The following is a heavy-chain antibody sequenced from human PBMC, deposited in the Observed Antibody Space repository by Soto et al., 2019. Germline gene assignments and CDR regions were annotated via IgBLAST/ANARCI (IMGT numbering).Heavy chain of an antibody. J-gene: IGHJ3*02. Sequence: QVQLVESGGGVVQPGRSLRLSCAASGFTFSSYSMHWVRQAPGKGLEWVAVISYDGRNKYYADSVKGRFTISRDNSKNTLYLQMNSLRAEDTAVYYCAKGLWFGELPFDAFDIWGQGTMVTVSS. CDR1: GFTFSSYS. D-gene: IGHD3-10*01. V-gene: IGHV3-30*18. CDR2: ISYDGRNK. CDR3: AKGLWFGELPFDAFDI.